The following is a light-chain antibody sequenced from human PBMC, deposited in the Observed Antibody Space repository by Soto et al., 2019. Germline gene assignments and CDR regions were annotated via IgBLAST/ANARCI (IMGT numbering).Light chain of an antibody. J-gene: IGKJ1*01. CDR1: QSLLHSNGYNY. Sequence: VMTQSPLSLPVTPGEPASISCRSSQSLLHSNGYNYLDWYLQKPGQSPQLLIYLGSKRASGVPDRFCGRGSGTDFTLTISRVEAGDVGGYYCMQLLQSCTLGKGTKVDIK. CDR3: MQLLQSCT. CDR2: LGS. V-gene: IGKV2-28*01.